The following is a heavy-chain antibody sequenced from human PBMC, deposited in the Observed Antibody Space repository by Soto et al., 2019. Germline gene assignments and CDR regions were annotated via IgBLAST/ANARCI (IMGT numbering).Heavy chain of an antibody. Sequence: GASVKVSCKASGGTFSSYAISWVRQAPGQGLEWMGGIIPIFGTANYAQKFQGRVTITADESTSTAYMELSSLRSEDTAVYYCARVRHYASSGDICRGAFDIWGQGTMVAASS. CDR1: GGTFSSYA. D-gene: IGHD3-22*01. CDR2: IIPIFGTA. J-gene: IGHJ3*02. V-gene: IGHV1-69*13. CDR3: ARVRHYASSGDICRGAFDI.